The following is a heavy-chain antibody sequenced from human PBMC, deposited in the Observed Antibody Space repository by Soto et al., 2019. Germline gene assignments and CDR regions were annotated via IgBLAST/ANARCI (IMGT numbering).Heavy chain of an antibody. Sequence: QVQLQESGPGLVKPSETLSLTCTVSGGSISSYYWSWIRQPPGKGLEWLGYIYYSGGTNYNPSLKIQVTMSVDSSKNHYSLKLSSVTAADTAVYYCARRYGGNLDYWGQGTLVTVSS. CDR3: ARRYGGNLDY. CDR2: IYYSGGT. V-gene: IGHV4-59*12. CDR1: GGSISSYY. D-gene: IGHD1-26*01. J-gene: IGHJ4*02.